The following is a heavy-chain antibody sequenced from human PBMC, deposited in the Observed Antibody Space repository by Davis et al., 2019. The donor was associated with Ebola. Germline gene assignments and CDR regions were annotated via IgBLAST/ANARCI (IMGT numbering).Heavy chain of an antibody. V-gene: IGHV4-59*01. CDR3: ARSFGSGINGREINWFDP. J-gene: IGHJ5*02. D-gene: IGHD3-10*01. Sequence: MPSETLSLTCTVSGSSISSYYWIWIRHPPGKALDCVGYFYYSGLTNYNSSLKSRVTISVDTSKNQFSLELSSVPAADTSVYYCARSFGSGINGREINWFDPWGQGTLVTVSS. CDR2: FYYSGLT. CDR1: GSSISSYY.